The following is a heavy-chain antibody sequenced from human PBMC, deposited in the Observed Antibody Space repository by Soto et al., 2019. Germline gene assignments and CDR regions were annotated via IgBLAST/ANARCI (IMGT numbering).Heavy chain of an antibody. D-gene: IGHD3-22*01. J-gene: IGHJ3*01. CDR3: ARDRFGYYDSSGAFDV. CDR2: IYYSGST. V-gene: IGHV4-31*03. CDR1: GGSISSGGYY. Sequence: NPSETLSLTCTVSGGSISSGGYYWSWIRQHPGKGLEWIGYIYYSGSTYYNPSLKSRVTISVDTSKNQFSLKLSSVTAADTAVYYCARDRFGYYDSSGAFDVWGQGTMVTVSS.